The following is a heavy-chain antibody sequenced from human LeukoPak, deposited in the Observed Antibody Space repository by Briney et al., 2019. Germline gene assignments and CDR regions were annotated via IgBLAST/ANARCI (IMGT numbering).Heavy chain of an antibody. CDR3: ARDRSTSSIKFDP. Sequence: ASVKVSCKASGYTFTGHYMHWVRQAPGQGLEWMGWINPNSGGTNYAQKFQGRVTMTRDTSISTAYMELSRLRSDDTAVYYCARDRSTSSIKFDPWGQGTLVTVSS. CDR2: INPNSGGT. J-gene: IGHJ5*02. CDR1: GYTFTGHY. V-gene: IGHV1-2*02. D-gene: IGHD2-2*01.